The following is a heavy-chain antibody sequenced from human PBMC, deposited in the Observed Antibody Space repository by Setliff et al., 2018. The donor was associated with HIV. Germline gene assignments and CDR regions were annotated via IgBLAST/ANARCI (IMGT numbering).Heavy chain of an antibody. CDR3: AKAVRGYGSTYYNYYYMDV. V-gene: IGHV1-69*13. CDR1: RRTFSEDA. J-gene: IGHJ6*03. CDR2: IIHILGTA. Sequence: SVKVSCKTSRRTFSEDAINWVRQAPGEGLEWVGGIIHILGTADSAEKFQGRVTITADEPRSTVYLEVSNLRSEDTAVYYCAKAVRGYGSTYYNYYYMDVWGKGTTVTVSS. D-gene: IGHD3-10*01.